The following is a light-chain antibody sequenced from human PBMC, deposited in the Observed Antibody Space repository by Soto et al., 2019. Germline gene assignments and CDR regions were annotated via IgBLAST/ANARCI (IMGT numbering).Light chain of an antibody. CDR2: GAS. CDR1: ESVSSRY. J-gene: IGKJ1*01. CDR3: QQYGSSRT. Sequence: EIVLTQSPGTLSLSPGERATLSCRASESVSSRYLAWYQQKPGQAPRLLIYGASSRATGIPDRFSGSGSGRDFTLTISRLAAEHFAVYFCQQYGSSRTFGQGTKVE. V-gene: IGKV3-20*01.